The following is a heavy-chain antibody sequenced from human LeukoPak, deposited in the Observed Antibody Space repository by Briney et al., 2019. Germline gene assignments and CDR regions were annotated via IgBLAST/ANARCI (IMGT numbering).Heavy chain of an antibody. CDR1: GFTFSSYW. V-gene: IGHV3-21*01. CDR3: ARVVTGYVLDWG. D-gene: IGHD2-15*01. J-gene: IGHJ1*01. Sequence: GGSLRLSCAASGFTFSSYWMSWVRQAPGKGLEWVSSISSSSSYIYYADSVKGRFTISRDNAKNSLYLQMNSLRAEDTAVYYCARVVTGYVLDWGWGQGTLVTVSS. CDR2: ISSSSSYI.